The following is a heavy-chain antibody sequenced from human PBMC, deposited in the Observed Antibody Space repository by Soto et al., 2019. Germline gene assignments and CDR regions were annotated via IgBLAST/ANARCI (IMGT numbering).Heavy chain of an antibody. CDR2: LNAANGDT. CDR3: VRRHVSATGIDWFDP. D-gene: IGHD6-13*01. J-gene: IGHJ5*02. V-gene: IGHV1-3*01. CDR1: GYTFTSYG. Sequence: ASVKVSCKASGYTFTSYGIHWVRQAPGQRLEWMGWLNAANGDTKYSPKFQGRVTITRDTSASTAYMELSSLRSEDTAVYYCVRRHVSATGIDWFDPWGQGTLVTVSS.